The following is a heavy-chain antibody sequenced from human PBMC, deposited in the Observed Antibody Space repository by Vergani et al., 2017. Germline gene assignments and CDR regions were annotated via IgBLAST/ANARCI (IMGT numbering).Heavy chain of an antibody. CDR2: IIPIFGTA. CDR1: GGTFSSYA. D-gene: IGHD3-10*01. J-gene: IGHJ5*02. Sequence: QVQLVQSGAEVKKPGSSVKVSCKASGGTFSSYAISWVRQAPGQGLEWMGGIIPIFGTANYAQKFQGRVTITADESTRTAYMELSSLRSEDTAVYYCARVMGYGSGSYYKRYWFDPWGQGTLVTVSS. V-gene: IGHV1-69*01. CDR3: ARVMGYGSGSYYKRYWFDP.